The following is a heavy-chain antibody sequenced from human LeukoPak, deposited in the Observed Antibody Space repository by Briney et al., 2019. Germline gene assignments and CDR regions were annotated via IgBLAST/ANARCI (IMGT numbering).Heavy chain of an antibody. CDR3: ARNYEENYFDY. CDR2: IIPIFGTA. J-gene: IGHJ4*02. V-gene: IGHV1-69*05. CDR1: GGTFSSYA. Sequence: ASVKVSCKASGGTFSSYAISWVRQAPGQGLEWMGGIIPIFGTANYAQKFQGRVTMTRDRSTSTVYMELSSLESEDTAVYYCARNYEENYFDYWGQGTLVTVSS. D-gene: IGHD1-7*01.